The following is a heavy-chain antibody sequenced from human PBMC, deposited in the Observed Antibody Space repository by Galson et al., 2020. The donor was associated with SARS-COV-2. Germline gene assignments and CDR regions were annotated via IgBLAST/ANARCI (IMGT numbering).Heavy chain of an antibody. CDR1: GFTFNSYA. J-gene: IGHJ4*02. V-gene: IGHV3-23*01. D-gene: IGHD3-16*02. CDR3: ARGTYYDYVWGSNRYTSRFDF. Sequence: GGSLRLSCVVSGFTFNSYAMTWVRQAPGKGLEWVSAISGNGDNTYYADSVKGRFTISRDNSKNTLTLQMNSLRTDDTAIYYCARGTYYDYVWGSNRYTSRFDFWGQGTLVTVSS. CDR2: ISGNGDNT.